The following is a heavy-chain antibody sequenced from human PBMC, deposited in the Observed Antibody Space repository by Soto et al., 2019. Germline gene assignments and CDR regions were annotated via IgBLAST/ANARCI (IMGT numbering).Heavy chain of an antibody. CDR2: INPYNANT. J-gene: IGHJ3*02. Sequence: WASVKGSCKASGYTFTNHGINWVRQAPGQGLEWMGWINPYNANTKYAHKLQGRVTMTTDTSTSTAYMDLRSLTSDDTSVYYCARDRVAGIWGDAFDIWGQGTMVTVSS. V-gene: IGHV1-18*04. CDR1: GYTFTNHG. D-gene: IGHD3-16*01. CDR3: ARDRVAGIWGDAFDI.